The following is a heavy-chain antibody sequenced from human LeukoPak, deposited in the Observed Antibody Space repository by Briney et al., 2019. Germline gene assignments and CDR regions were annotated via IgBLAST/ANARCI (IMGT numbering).Heavy chain of an antibody. Sequence: ASVKVSCKVSGYTLTELSMHWVRQAPGKGLEWMGGFDPEDGETIYAQKFQGRVTITADESTSTAYMELSSLRSEDTAVYYCARGDCSGDCYIDYWGQGTLVTVSS. V-gene: IGHV1-24*01. CDR2: FDPEDGET. J-gene: IGHJ4*02. CDR3: ARGDCSGDCYIDY. D-gene: IGHD2-21*02. CDR1: GYTLTELS.